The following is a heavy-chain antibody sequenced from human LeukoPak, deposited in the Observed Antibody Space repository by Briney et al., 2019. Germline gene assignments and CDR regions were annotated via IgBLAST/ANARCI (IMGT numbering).Heavy chain of an antibody. V-gene: IGHV4-34*01. CDR2: VNDSGSA. J-gene: IGHJ4*02. D-gene: IGHD3-10*01. Sequence: SETLSLTCAVYGGTFSGYYWTWIRQPPGKGLEWIGDVNDSGSANYNPSLKSRVIISVDTSKNQFSLKVSSMTAADTAVYYCARGASLGSVDYWGQGTLVTVSS. CDR1: GGTFSGYY. CDR3: ARGASLGSVDY.